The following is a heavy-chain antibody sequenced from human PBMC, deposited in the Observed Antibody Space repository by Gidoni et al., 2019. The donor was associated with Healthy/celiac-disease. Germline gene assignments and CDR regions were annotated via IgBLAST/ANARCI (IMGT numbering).Heavy chain of an antibody. Sequence: QVQLVQSGAEVKKPGSSVKVSCKASGGTFSSYAISWVRQAPGQGLEWMGGIIPIFGTANYAQKFQGRVTITADESTSTAYMELSSLRSEDTAVYYCARVTSVGDGYNWGGYYFDYWGQGTLVTVSS. D-gene: IGHD5-12*01. CDR3: ARVTSVGDGYNWGGYYFDY. J-gene: IGHJ4*02. V-gene: IGHV1-69*01. CDR2: IIPIFGTA. CDR1: GGTFSSYA.